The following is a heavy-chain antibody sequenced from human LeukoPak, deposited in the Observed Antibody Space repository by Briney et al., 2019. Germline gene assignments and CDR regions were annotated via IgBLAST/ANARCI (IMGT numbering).Heavy chain of an antibody. CDR3: GGAMGGATIFDY. D-gene: IGHD1-26*01. V-gene: IGHV3-66*02. CDR2: IHSGGST. J-gene: IGHJ4*02. CDR1: GFTVSSNY. Sequence: GGSLRLSCAASGFTVSSNYMSWVRQAPGKGLEWVSVIHSGGSTYYADSVKGRFTISRDNSKNTLYLQMNSLRAEDTAVYYCGGAMGGATIFDYWGKGTLVPVSS.